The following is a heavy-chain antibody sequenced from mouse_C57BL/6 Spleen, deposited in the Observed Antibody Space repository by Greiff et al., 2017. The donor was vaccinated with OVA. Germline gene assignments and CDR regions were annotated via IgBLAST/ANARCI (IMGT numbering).Heavy chain of an antibody. CDR2: INPNNGGT. CDR1: GYTFTDYY. D-gene: IGHD2-4*01. V-gene: IGHV1-26*01. Sequence: VQLQQSGPELVKPGASVKISCKASGYTFTDYYMNWVKQSHGKSLEWIGDINPNNGGTSYNQKFKGKATLTVDKSSNTAYMELRSLTSEDSAVYYCARSPIYYDYDGYFDVWGTGTTVTVSS. CDR3: ARSPIYYDYDGYFDV. J-gene: IGHJ1*03.